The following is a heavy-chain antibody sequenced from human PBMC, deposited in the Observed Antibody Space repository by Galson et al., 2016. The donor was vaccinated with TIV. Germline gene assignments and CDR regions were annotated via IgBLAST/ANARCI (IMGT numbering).Heavy chain of an antibody. CDR2: FDPEDGET. CDR3: ATSRGRYFDWLFGY. CDR1: GYTLTELS. D-gene: IGHD3-9*01. J-gene: IGHJ4*02. Sequence: SVKVSCKVSGYTLTELSMHWVRQAPGKGLEWMGGFDPEDGETIYAQKFQGRVTMTEDKSTDTSYRELSSLRSEDTAVYYCATSRGRYFDWLFGYWGQGTLFTVS. V-gene: IGHV1-24*01.